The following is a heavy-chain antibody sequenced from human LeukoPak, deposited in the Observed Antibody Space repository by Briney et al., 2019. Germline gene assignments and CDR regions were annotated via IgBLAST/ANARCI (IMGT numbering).Heavy chain of an antibody. V-gene: IGHV4-34*01. D-gene: IGHD3-3*01. CDR3: ARSGVAIFGVVIRILNWFDP. Sequence: PSETLSLTCAVYGGSFSGYYWSWIRQPPGKGLEWIGEINHSGSTNYNPSLKSRVTISVDTSKNQFSLKLSSVTAADTAVYYCARSGVAIFGVVIRILNWFDPWGQGTLVTVSS. CDR2: INHSGST. CDR1: GGSFSGYY. J-gene: IGHJ5*02.